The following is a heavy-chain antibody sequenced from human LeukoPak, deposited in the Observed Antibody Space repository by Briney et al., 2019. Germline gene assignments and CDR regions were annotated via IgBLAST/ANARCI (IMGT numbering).Heavy chain of an antibody. Sequence: PSETLSLTCTVSGYSISSGYYWGWIRQPPGKGLEWIALINYNGRTFNNPSLKSRVAISIDTSNNQFSLKLTSVTAADTAVYYCARRREGVSWFDPWGQGTLVTVSS. V-gene: IGHV4-38-2*02. CDR2: INYNGRT. D-gene: IGHD1-26*01. CDR1: GYSISSGYY. J-gene: IGHJ5*02. CDR3: ARRREGVSWFDP.